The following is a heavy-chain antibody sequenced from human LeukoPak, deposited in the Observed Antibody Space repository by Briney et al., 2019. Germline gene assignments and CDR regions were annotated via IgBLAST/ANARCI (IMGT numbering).Heavy chain of an antibody. CDR3: AARSLKGYDYVWGSYLH. Sequence: SETLSLTCAVYGGSFSGYYWSWIRQPPGKGLEWIGEINHSGSTNYNPSLKSRVTISVDTSKNQFSLKLSSVTAADTAVYYCAARSLKGYDYVWGSYLHWGQGTLVTVSS. J-gene: IGHJ4*02. V-gene: IGHV4-34*01. CDR1: GGSFSGYY. D-gene: IGHD3-16*02. CDR2: INHSGST.